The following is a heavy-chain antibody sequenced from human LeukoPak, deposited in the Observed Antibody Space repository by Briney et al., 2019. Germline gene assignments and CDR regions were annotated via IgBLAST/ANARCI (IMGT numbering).Heavy chain of an antibody. J-gene: IGHJ3*02. CDR2: IYRSGST. CDR1: GGSISSGGYS. V-gene: IGHV4-30-2*01. CDR3: ARGVEMAI. Sequence: ASETLSLTCAVSGGSISSGGYSWSWIRQPPGKGLEWIGYIYRSGSTYYNLSLKSRVTISVDRSKNQFSLKLSSVTAADTAVYYCARGVEMAIWGQGTMVTVSS. D-gene: IGHD5-24*01.